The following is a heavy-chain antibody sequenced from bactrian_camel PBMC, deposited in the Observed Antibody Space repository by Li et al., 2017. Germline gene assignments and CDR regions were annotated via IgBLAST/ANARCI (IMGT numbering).Heavy chain of an antibody. CDR3: AVGHWGGGVCFPAAGY. D-gene: IGHD5*01. J-gene: IGHJ6*01. CDR2: INGGGTT. CDR1: GFTFSAYA. V-gene: IGHV3S40*01. Sequence: VQLVESGGGLVQPGGSLRLSCAVSGFTFSAYAMSWVRQAPGKGLEWVSAINGGGTTYYVDSVKGRFTISQDNNKDMTYLQMNSLKPEDTAMYYCAVGHWGGGVCFPAAGYWGQGTQVTVS.